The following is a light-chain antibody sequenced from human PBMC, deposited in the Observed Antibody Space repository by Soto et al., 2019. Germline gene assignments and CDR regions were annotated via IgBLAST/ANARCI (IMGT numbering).Light chain of an antibody. J-gene: IGKJ2*01. CDR1: QSISRN. Sequence: EIVMTQSPATLSVSPGERVTLSCRASQSISRNLAWYHQKPGRAPRLLIFGASTTASGVPGRFSGSGSGTEFTLTISSLQSEDFAVYDCQQYNDWPPMYTFGQGTQLEIK. V-gene: IGKV3-15*01. CDR2: GAS. CDR3: QQYNDWPPMYT.